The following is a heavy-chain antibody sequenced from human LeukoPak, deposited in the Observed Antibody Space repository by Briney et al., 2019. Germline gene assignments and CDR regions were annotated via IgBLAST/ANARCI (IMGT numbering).Heavy chain of an antibody. CDR2: ISAYNGNT. J-gene: IGHJ5*02. V-gene: IGHV1-18*01. CDR3: ARDLQVGATVWFDP. Sequence: ASVKVSCKASGYTFTSYGISWVRQAPGQGLEWMGWISAYNGNTNYAQKLQGRVTMTTDTSTSTAYMELRSLRSDDTAAYYCARDLQVGATVWFDPWGQGTLVTVSS. D-gene: IGHD1-26*01. CDR1: GYTFTSYG.